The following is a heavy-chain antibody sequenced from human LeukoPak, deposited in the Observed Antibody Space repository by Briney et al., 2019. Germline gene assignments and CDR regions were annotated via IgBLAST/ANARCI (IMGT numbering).Heavy chain of an antibody. J-gene: IGHJ4*02. CDR2: ISGSGGST. CDR3: AKLDVYDILTGYYKGIEY. CDR1: GFTFSSYA. V-gene: IGHV3-23*01. Sequence: GGSLRLSCAASGFTFSSYAMSWVRQAPGKGLGWVSAISGSGGSTFYADSVKGRFTISRDNSKNTLYLQMNSLRAEDTAVYYCAKLDVYDILTGYYKGIEYWGQGTLVTVSS. D-gene: IGHD3-9*01.